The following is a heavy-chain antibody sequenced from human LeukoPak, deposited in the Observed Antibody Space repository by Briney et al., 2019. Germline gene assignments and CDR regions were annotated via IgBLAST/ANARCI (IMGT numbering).Heavy chain of an antibody. CDR2: IYSGGST. CDR1: GFTVSTNY. D-gene: IGHD4-17*01. V-gene: IGHV3-66*01. Sequence: GSLRLSCAASGFTVSTNYMSWVRQAPGKGLEWVSVIYSGGSTYYADSVKGRFTISRDNSKNTLYLQMNSLRAEDTAVYYCARDRPDYGDYGWGQGTLVTVSS. CDR3: ARDRPDYGDYG. J-gene: IGHJ4*02.